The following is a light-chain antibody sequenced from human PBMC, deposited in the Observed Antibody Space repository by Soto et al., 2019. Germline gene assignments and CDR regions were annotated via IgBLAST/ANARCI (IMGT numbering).Light chain of an antibody. CDR1: QSISTF. V-gene: IGKV3-11*01. CDR3: QQLSNWLT. CDR2: DAS. J-gene: IGKJ4*01. Sequence: EIVLTQSPATLSLSPGERATLSCRASQSISTFLAWYQHKPGQPPRLLIYDASRRAAGIPGRFSGSGSGTDVTLAIIRLEPAEFAVYYCQQLSNWLTFGGGTKGEIK.